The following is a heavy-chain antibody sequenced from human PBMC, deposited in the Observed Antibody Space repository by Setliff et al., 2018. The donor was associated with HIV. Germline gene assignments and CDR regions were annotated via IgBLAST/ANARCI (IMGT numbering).Heavy chain of an antibody. J-gene: IGHJ4*02. CDR2: IFHSGST. D-gene: IGHD3-22*01. CDR3: ARHDNYDNGGYYNLYYCTTTLRSTTSGPH. V-gene: IGHV4-39*01. Sequence: PSETLSLTCTVSDSYDSISSNNYYWGWIRQPPGKGLEWIGSIFHSGSTYYAPSLQSRVTISIDKARDQFSLKLSSVTAADTAVYFCARHDNYDNGGYYNLYYCTTTLRSTTSGPHWGQGTLVTVSS. CDR1: DSYDSISSNNYY.